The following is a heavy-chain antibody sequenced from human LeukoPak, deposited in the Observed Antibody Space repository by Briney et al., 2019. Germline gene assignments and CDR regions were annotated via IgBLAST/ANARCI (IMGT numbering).Heavy chain of an antibody. CDR3: ARRVRKYGGNPHFDY. D-gene: IGHD4/OR15-4a*01. CDR2: IYYSGST. J-gene: IGHJ4*02. V-gene: IGHV4-39*01. CDR1: GGSISSSSYY. Sequence: PSETLSLTCTVSGGSISSSSYYWGWIRQPPGKGLEWIGSIYYSGSTYYNPSLKSRVTISVDTSKNQFSLKLSSVTAADTAVYYCARRVRKYGGNPHFDYWGQGTLSPSPQ.